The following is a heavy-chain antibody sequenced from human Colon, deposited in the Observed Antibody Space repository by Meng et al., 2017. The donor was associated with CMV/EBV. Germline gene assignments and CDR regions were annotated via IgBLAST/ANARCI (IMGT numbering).Heavy chain of an antibody. J-gene: IGHJ4*02. CDR3: ARDPSGSRVPFDY. D-gene: IGHD1-26*01. CDR1: GYTFSDYH. Sequence: QVQLVQSGAEVKKPGASVNVACKDAGYTFSDYHIHWGRQAPGQGLEWMGWINSNSGATDYAQKFQGRLTMTRDTSITTVYMELSSLRSDDTAVYYCARDPSGSRVPFDYWGQGSLVTVSS. V-gene: IGHV1-2*02. CDR2: INSNSGAT.